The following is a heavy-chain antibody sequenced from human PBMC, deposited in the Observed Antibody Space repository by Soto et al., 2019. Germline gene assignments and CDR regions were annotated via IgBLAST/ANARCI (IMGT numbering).Heavy chain of an antibody. V-gene: IGHV1-69*13. CDR1: GCTFSSYA. CDR2: IIPIFGTA. J-gene: IGHJ4*02. CDR3: ARKIVGDNRYFQY. Sequence: ASVKVSCKASGCTFSSYAISWVRQAAGQGLEWMGGIIPIFGTANYAQKFQGRVTITADESTSTAYMELSSLRSEDTAVYYCARKIVGDNRYFQYWGQGTLGTVSS. D-gene: IGHD1-26*01.